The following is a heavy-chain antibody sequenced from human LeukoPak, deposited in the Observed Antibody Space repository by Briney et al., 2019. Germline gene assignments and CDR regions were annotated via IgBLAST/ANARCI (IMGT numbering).Heavy chain of an antibody. V-gene: IGHV3-21*01. D-gene: IGHD2-2*01. Sequence: GGSLRLSCAASGFTFSSYSMIWVRQAPGKGLEWVSSISSSSSYIYFADSVKGRFTISRDNAKNSLFLQMNSLRAEDTAVFYCARVSTSSWYIDYWGQGTLVTVSS. CDR2: ISSSSSYI. CDR1: GFTFSSYS. CDR3: ARVSTSSWYIDY. J-gene: IGHJ4*02.